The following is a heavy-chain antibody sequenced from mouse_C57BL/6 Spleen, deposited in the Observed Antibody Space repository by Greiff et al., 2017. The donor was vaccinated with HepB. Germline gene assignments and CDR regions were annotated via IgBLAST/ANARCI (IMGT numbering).Heavy chain of an antibody. Sequence: QVQLQQPGAELVKPGASVKLSCKASGYTFTSYWMHWVKQSPGQGLEWIGMIHPNSGSTNYNEKFKSKATLTVDKSSSTAYMQLSSLTSEDSAVYYCARSYYYGSDYWGQGTTLTVSS. CDR1: GYTFTSYW. D-gene: IGHD1-1*01. J-gene: IGHJ2*01. CDR3: ARSYYYGSDY. CDR2: IHPNSGST. V-gene: IGHV1-64*01.